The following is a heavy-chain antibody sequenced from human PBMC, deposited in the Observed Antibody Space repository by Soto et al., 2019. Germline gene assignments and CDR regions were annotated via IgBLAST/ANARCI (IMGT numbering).Heavy chain of an antibody. Sequence: ASVKVSCKASGYTFTSYGISWVRQAPGRGLEWMGWISAYNGNTNYAQKLQGRVTMTTDTSTSTAYMELRSLRSDDTAVYYCARDLWGTTIFPFDPWGQGTLVTVSS. V-gene: IGHV1-18*04. D-gene: IGHD3-16*01. CDR3: ARDLWGTTIFPFDP. CDR2: ISAYNGNT. CDR1: GYTFTSYG. J-gene: IGHJ5*02.